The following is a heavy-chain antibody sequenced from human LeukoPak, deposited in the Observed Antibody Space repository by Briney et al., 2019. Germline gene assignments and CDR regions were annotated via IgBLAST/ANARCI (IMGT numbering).Heavy chain of an antibody. CDR2: IRTDGLET. D-gene: IGHD3-3*01. CDR3: ARVMSGYYVVFDI. J-gene: IGHJ3*02. Sequence: GGSLRLSCAASGLTFNNYWMHWVRQAPGKGLVWVARIRTDGLETSYADSVKGRFTVSRDNAKNTLYLQMNSLRAEDTAVYYCARVMSGYYVVFDIWGQGTMVTVSS. V-gene: IGHV3-74*01. CDR1: GLTFNNYW.